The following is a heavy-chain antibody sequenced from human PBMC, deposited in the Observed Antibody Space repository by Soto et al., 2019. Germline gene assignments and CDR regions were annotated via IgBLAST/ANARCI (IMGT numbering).Heavy chain of an antibody. CDR3: AETHSSIWRYYYYYMDV. D-gene: IGHD6-13*01. V-gene: IGHV4-39*01. CDR1: GGSISSSSYY. J-gene: IGHJ6*03. CDR2: IYYSGST. Sequence: QLQLQESGPGLVKPSETLSLTCTVSGGSISSSSYYWGWIRQPPGKGLEWIGSIYYSGSTYYNPSLKSRVTISVDTSKNQFSLKLSSVTAADTAVYYCAETHSSIWRYYYYYMDVWGKGTTVTVSS.